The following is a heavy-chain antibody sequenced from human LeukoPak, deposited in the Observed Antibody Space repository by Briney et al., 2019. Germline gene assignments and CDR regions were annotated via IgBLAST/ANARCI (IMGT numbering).Heavy chain of an antibody. Sequence: PGGSLRLSCAASGLTFRNYAMSWVRQAPGKGLEWVSGISGSGGSTHYADSVKGRFTISRDNSKNTLYLQMNSLRAEDTAVYFCAKARTGIAVVSAIDYWGQGTLVSVSS. D-gene: IGHD2-21*02. CDR2: ISGSGGST. CDR1: GLTFRNYA. CDR3: AKARTGIAVVSAIDY. J-gene: IGHJ4*02. V-gene: IGHV3-23*01.